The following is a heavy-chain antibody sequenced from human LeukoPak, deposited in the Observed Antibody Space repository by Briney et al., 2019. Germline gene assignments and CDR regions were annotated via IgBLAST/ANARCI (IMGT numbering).Heavy chain of an antibody. J-gene: IGHJ4*02. D-gene: IGHD5-24*01. CDR1: GFTFSSYW. CDR3: ARELLGHGYNSGDFDY. V-gene: IGHV3-7*01. Sequence: GGSLRLSCAASGFTFSSYWMNWVRQAPGKGLEWVANIKQDGSEKYYVDSVKGRFTISRDNAKNSLYLQMNSLRAEDTAVYYCARELLGHGYNSGDFDYWGQGTLVTVSS. CDR2: IKQDGSEK.